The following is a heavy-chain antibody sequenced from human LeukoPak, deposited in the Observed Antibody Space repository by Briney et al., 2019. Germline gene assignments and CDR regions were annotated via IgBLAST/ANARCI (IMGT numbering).Heavy chain of an antibody. D-gene: IGHD6-13*01. CDR1: GYTFTVYN. CDR3: ARDHLAAAGSGG. J-gene: IGHJ1*01. CDR2: INPNSGDT. V-gene: IGHV1-2*06. Sequence: ASVKVSCKASGYTFTVYNIHWVRQAPGQGLEWMGRINPNSGDTTYAQKFQGRVTMTRDTSISTAYVEVSGLRSDDTAVYYCARDHLAAAGSGGWGQGTLVTVFS.